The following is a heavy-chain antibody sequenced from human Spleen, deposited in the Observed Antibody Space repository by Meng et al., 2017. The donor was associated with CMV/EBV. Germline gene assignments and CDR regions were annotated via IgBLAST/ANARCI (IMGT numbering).Heavy chain of an antibody. CDR3: ARAVGSSGWYYFDY. CDR1: GFTFSNYE. Sequence: GGSLRLSCAASGFTFSNYEMNWVRQAPGKGLEWVSYISTTGSVIYYADSVKGRFTISRDNSKNTLYLQMNSLRAEDTAVYYCARAVGSSGWYYFDYWGQGTLVTVSS. CDR2: ISTTGSVI. V-gene: IGHV3-48*03. D-gene: IGHD6-19*01. J-gene: IGHJ4*02.